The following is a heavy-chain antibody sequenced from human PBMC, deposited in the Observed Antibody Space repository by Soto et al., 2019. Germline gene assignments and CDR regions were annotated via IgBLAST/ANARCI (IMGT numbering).Heavy chain of an antibody. Sequence: QVQLVESGGGVVQPGRSLRLSCAAGGFTFSSYAMHRVRQAPGKGLEWVAIISYDGTNKYYADSMKGRFTISRDNSKNTLYVQMNSLRADDTAVYYCARDRGGSGWYVVDYWGQGTLVTVSS. CDR2: ISYDGTNK. CDR3: ARDRGGSGWYVVDY. D-gene: IGHD6-19*01. CDR1: GFTFSSYA. J-gene: IGHJ4*02. V-gene: IGHV3-30-3*01.